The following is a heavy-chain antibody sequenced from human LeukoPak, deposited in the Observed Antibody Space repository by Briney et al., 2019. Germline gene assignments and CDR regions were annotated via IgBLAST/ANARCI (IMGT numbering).Heavy chain of an antibody. D-gene: IGHD6-19*01. V-gene: IGHV1-2*02. CDR1: GYTLTGYY. CDR2: INPSSGGA. CDR3: ARDRQWLVLVY. Sequence: ASVKVSCKASGYTLTGYYMHWVRQAPGQGLEWMGWINPSSGGANYAQKFQGRVTMTRDTSISTAYMELSRLRSDDTAMYYCARDRQWLVLVYWGQGTLVTVSS. J-gene: IGHJ4*02.